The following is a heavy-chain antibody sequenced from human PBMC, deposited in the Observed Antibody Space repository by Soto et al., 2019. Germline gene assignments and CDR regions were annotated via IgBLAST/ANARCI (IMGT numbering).Heavy chain of an antibody. J-gene: IGHJ4*02. CDR2: IYPDDSDS. CDR1: GYKFTTYW. D-gene: IGHD4-17*01. CDR3: VATYGDYLDY. Sequence: PGESLKISCKGSGYKFTTYWIGWVRQMPGKGLEWMAIIYPDDSDSRYSPSFQGQVTILADKSISTAYLQWSSLKASDTAIYYCVATYGDYLDYWGQGTLVTVSS. V-gene: IGHV5-51*01.